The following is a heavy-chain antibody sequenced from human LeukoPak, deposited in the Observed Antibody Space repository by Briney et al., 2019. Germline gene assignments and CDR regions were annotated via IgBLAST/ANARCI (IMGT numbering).Heavy chain of an antibody. Sequence: PSETLSLTCSVSGGSITGYSWSWIRQTPGKGLEWIGYIYYSGDTSYNPSLNSRLSMSVDTPNKQFSLNLRSVTAADTAVYYCARGSGGIQLWSYSYYFDYWGQGTLVTVSS. V-gene: IGHV4-59*08. J-gene: IGHJ4*02. D-gene: IGHD5-18*01. CDR2: IYYSGDT. CDR1: GGSITGYS. CDR3: ARGSGGIQLWSYSYYFDY.